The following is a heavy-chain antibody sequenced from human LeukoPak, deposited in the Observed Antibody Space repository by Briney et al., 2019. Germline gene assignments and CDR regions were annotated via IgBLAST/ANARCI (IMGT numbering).Heavy chain of an antibody. Sequence: GGSLRLSCAASGFTFSGNWMNWVRQAPGKGLEWVSSISSSNSFIYYADSMKGRFTISRDNAKNSLYLQMNSLRAEDTAVYYCARGTNWSPLDFDYWGQGTLVTVSS. CDR1: GFTFSGNW. V-gene: IGHV3-21*01. CDR2: ISSSNSFI. D-gene: IGHD1-20*01. J-gene: IGHJ4*02. CDR3: ARGTNWSPLDFDY.